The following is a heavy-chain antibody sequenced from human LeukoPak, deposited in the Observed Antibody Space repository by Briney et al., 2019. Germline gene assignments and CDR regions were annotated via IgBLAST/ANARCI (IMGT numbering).Heavy chain of an antibody. Sequence: GGSLRLSCAASGFTFSAFWMSWVRQAPGKGLEWVANMKEDGSEINYMDSVKGRFSMSRDNAENSLYLQMNSLTAEDTAVYYCARDPHYGAIDYWGQGSLVTVFS. CDR3: ARDPHYGAIDY. J-gene: IGHJ4*02. CDR2: MKEDGSEI. V-gene: IGHV3-7*01. D-gene: IGHD4/OR15-4a*01. CDR1: GFTFSAFW.